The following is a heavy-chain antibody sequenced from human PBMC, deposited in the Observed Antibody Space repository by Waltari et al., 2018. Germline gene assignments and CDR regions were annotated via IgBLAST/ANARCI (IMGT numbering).Heavy chain of an antibody. V-gene: IGHV3-33*01. CDR1: GFTFSSYG. CDR2: IWYDGSNK. D-gene: IGHD6-19*01. CDR3: ARGIAVAGLDY. J-gene: IGHJ4*02. Sequence: QVQLVESGGGVVQPGRSLRLSCAASGFTFSSYGMHWVRQAPGKGLEWVAVIWYDGSNKYYADSVKGRFTIPRDNSKNTLYLQMNSLRAEDTAVYYCARGIAVAGLDYWGQGTLVTVSS.